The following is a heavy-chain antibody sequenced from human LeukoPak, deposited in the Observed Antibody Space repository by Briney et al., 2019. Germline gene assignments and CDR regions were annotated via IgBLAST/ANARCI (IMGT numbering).Heavy chain of an antibody. Sequence: ASVKVSCKASGYTFTSYYMHWVRQAPGQGLEWMGIINPSGGSTSYAQKFQGRVTMTRDTSTSTVYMELSSLRSEDTALYYCARSSGWGKIDYWGQGTLVTVSS. J-gene: IGHJ4*02. D-gene: IGHD6-19*01. CDR1: GYTFTSYY. CDR3: ARSSGWGKIDY. V-gene: IGHV1-46*01. CDR2: INPSGGST.